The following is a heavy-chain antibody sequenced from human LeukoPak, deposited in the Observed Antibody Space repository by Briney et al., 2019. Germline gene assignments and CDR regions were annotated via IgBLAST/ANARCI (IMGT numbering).Heavy chain of an antibody. D-gene: IGHD1-26*01. Sequence: ASVKVSCKASGYTFTSYGISWVRQAPGQGLEWMGWISAYNGNTNYAQKLQGRVTMTTDTSTSTAYMELRSLRSDDTAVYYCAIILSPGFNRLISGSYGGDFDYWGQGTLVTVSS. J-gene: IGHJ4*02. V-gene: IGHV1-18*01. CDR2: ISAYNGNT. CDR3: AIILSPGFNRLISGSYGGDFDY. CDR1: GYTFTSYG.